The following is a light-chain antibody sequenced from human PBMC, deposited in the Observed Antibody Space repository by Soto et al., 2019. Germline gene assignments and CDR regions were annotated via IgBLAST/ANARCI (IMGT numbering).Light chain of an antibody. Sequence: DVVMTQSPLSLPVTLGQPASISFRSNQSLVHSDGIAYFSWFQQRPGRSPRRLIYKVSNRDSGVPDRFSGSGSGTDFTLKISRVEAEDVGVYYCMQFTHWPWTFGQGTKVDI. CDR1: QSLVHSDGIAY. J-gene: IGKJ1*01. V-gene: IGKV2-30*02. CDR2: KVS. CDR3: MQFTHWPWT.